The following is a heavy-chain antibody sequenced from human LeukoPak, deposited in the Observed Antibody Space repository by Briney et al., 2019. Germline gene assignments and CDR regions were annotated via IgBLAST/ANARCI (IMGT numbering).Heavy chain of an antibody. J-gene: IGHJ6*03. V-gene: IGHV1-2*02. CDR3: AREGSSGWSQYYFYYYMDV. Sequence: RASVKVSCKASGYTFTGYYMHWVRQAPGQGLEWMGWINPNSGGTNYAQKFQGRVTMTRDTSISTAYMELRSLRSDDTAVYYCAREGSSGWSQYYFYYYMDVWGKGTTVTVSS. CDR2: INPNSGGT. D-gene: IGHD6-19*01. CDR1: GYTFTGYY.